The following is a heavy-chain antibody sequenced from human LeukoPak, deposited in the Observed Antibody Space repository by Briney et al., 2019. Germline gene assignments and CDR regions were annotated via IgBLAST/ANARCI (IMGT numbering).Heavy chain of an antibody. Sequence: ASVKVSCKASGYTFTSYYMHWVRQAPGQGLEWMGLINPTGGSTGYAQKFQGRVTMTRDMSTSTDYMELSSLRSEDTAIYYCARDLVTAMVEGAWGQGTLVTVSS. V-gene: IGHV1-46*01. J-gene: IGHJ4*02. D-gene: IGHD5-18*01. CDR1: GYTFTSYY. CDR3: ARDLVTAMVEGA. CDR2: INPTGGST.